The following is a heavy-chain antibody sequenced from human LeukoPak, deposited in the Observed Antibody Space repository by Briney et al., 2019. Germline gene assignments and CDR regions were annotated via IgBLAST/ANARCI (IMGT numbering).Heavy chain of an antibody. CDR3: ADIVVVPAAHRSDAFDI. CDR1: GFTFSSYA. V-gene: IGHV3-23*01. J-gene: IGHJ3*02. Sequence: GGSLRLSCAASGFTFSSYAMSWVRQAPGKGLEWDSAISGSGGSTYYADSVKGRFTISRDNSKNTLYLQMNSLRAEDTAVYYCADIVVVPAAHRSDAFDIWGQGTTVTVSS. CDR2: ISGSGGST. D-gene: IGHD2-2*01.